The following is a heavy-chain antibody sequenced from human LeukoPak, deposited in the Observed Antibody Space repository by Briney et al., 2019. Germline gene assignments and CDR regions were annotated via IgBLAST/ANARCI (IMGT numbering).Heavy chain of an antibody. J-gene: IGHJ6*03. Sequence: SVKVSCKASGGTFSSYAISWVRQAPGQGLEWMGGIIPIFGTANYAQKFQGRVTITADKSTSTAYMELSSLRSDDTAVYYCARDLNDYDFWSGYDPYMDVWGKGTTVTVSS. CDR1: GGTFSSYA. CDR3: ARDLNDYDFWSGYDPYMDV. D-gene: IGHD3-3*01. V-gene: IGHV1-69*06. CDR2: IIPIFGTA.